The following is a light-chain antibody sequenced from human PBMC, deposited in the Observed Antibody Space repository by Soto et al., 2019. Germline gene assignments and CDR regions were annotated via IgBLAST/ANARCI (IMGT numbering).Light chain of an antibody. CDR1: QRITT. Sequence: EIVMTQSPATLSLSPGERATLSCRASQRITTVAWYQQKPGQAPRLLIYGLSIRAPGVPARFSVSGSGTEFTLTISSLEPEDFAVYFCQQHNNWPTFGQGTRLEIK. V-gene: IGKV3-15*01. CDR3: QQHNNWPT. J-gene: IGKJ5*01. CDR2: GLS.